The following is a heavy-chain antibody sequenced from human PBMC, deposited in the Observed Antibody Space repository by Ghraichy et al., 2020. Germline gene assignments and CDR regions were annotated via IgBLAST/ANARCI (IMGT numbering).Heavy chain of an antibody. CDR3: ARGWVRDGYRRPSFDI. D-gene: IGHD5-24*01. CDR1: GGTFSSYA. J-gene: IGHJ3*02. V-gene: IGHV1-69*01. Sequence: VKVSCKASGGTFSSYAISWVRQAPGQGLEWMGGIIPIFGTANYAQKFQGRVTITADESTSTAYMELSSLRSEDTAVYYCARGWVRDGYRRPSFDIWGQGTMVTVSS. CDR2: IIPIFGTA.